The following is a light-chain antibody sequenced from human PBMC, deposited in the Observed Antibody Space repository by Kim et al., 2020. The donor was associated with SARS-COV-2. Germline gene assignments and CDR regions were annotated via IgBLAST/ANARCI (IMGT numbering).Light chain of an antibody. Sequence: KTVTSACTRSSGSVASNYVQWYQQRPGSSPNTVIYEDNQGPSGVPGRFSGSIDSSSNSASLTISGLKTEDEADYYCQSYDSSDHWVFGGGTQLAVL. CDR2: EDN. V-gene: IGLV6-57*01. CDR1: SGSVASNY. CDR3: QSYDSSDHWV. J-gene: IGLJ3*02.